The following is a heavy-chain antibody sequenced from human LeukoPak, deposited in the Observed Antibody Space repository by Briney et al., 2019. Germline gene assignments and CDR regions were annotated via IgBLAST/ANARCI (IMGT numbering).Heavy chain of an antibody. CDR3: ARSIIVVVAAGALDI. D-gene: IGHD2-21*02. CDR2: VSHSGST. CDR1: GGSVSNTNYY. V-gene: IGHV4-39*01. Sequence: SETLSLTCTVSGGSVSNTNYYWAWIRQPPGKGLEWIGSVSHSGSTYYNPSLKSRVSTSVDTSKNQFSLNLSSVIAADTAVYYCARSIIVVVAAGALDIWGQGTMVTVSS. J-gene: IGHJ3*02.